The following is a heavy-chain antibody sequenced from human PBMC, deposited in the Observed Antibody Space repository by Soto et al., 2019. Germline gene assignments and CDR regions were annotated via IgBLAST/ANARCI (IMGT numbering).Heavy chain of an antibody. CDR1: GFTFSSYA. CDR3: AKDRSRDYGDYPCDAFDI. V-gene: IGHV3-23*01. Sequence: GGSLRLSCAASGFTFSSYAMSWVRQAPGKGLEWVSAISGSGGSTYYADSVKGRFTISRDNSKNTLYLQMNSLRAEDTAVYYCAKDRSRDYGDYPCDAFDIWGQGTMVTVSS. D-gene: IGHD4-17*01. J-gene: IGHJ3*02. CDR2: ISGSGGST.